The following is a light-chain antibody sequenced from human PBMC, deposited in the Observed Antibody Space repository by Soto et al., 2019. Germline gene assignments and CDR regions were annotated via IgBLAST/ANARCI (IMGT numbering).Light chain of an antibody. V-gene: IGLV1-40*01. J-gene: IGLJ1*01. CDR3: QSYDSSLSGLV. Sequence: QSVLTQPPSVSGAPGQRVTISCTGSSSNIGAGYDVHWYQQLPGTAPKLLIYGNSNRPSGVPDRFSGSKSGTSASLAITGIQAEDEADYYWQSYDSSLSGLVFGTGTKVTVL. CDR2: GNS. CDR1: SSNIGAGYD.